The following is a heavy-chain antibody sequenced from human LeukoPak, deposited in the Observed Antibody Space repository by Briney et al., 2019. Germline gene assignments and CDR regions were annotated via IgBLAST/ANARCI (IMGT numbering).Heavy chain of an antibody. CDR3: AKDGATMGYYFDY. Sequence: TWGSLRLSCAASGFTFSSHAMHWVRQAPGKWLEWVAVISYDGGDSVYAESVKGRFTISRDNSKNTLYLQMNSLRTEDTAVYYCAKDGATMGYYFDYWGQGTLVT. D-gene: IGHD5-12*01. CDR2: ISYDGGDS. CDR1: GFTFSSHA. V-gene: IGHV3-30*18. J-gene: IGHJ4*02.